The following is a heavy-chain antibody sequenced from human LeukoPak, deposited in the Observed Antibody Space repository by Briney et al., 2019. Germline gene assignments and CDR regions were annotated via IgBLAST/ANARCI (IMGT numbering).Heavy chain of an antibody. D-gene: IGHD2-21*02. CDR1: GFTFSTYV. J-gene: IGHJ4*02. Sequence: AGGSLRLSCAASGFTFSTYVMHWVRQAPGKGLDYVSGIGGDGGSTYYADSVKGRFTISRDNSKNALYLQMSSLRPEDTAIYYCVKGLTAIRSFWGQGTLVIVSS. V-gene: IGHV3-64D*06. CDR2: IGGDGGST. CDR3: VKGLTAIRSF.